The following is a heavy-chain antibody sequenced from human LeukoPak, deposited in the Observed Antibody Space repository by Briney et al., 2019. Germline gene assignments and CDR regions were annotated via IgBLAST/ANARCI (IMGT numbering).Heavy chain of an antibody. D-gene: IGHD3-22*01. CDR3: ARHVPPYCYDSSGSNFDY. V-gene: IGHV4-39*01. Sequence: SETLSLTCTVSGGSISSSSYSWGWIRQPPGKGLEWMASIYYSGSTYYNPSRKSRVTISVDTSKNQFSLRLSSVTAADTAVYYCARHVPPYCYDSSGSNFDYWGQGTLVTVSS. CDR1: GGSISSSSYS. J-gene: IGHJ4*02. CDR2: IYYSGST.